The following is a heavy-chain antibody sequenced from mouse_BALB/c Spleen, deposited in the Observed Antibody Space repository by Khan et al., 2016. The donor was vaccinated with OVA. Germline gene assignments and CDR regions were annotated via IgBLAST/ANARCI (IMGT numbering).Heavy chain of an antibody. CDR1: GYTFTSYW. Sequence: VQLQESGAELARPGASVKLSCKASGYTFTSYWMQWVKQRPGQGLEWIGAIYPGDGDTRYTQKFKGKATLTADKSSSTAYMQLSSLASEDSGVYYWARGGIHFDYWGQGTTLTGSS. CDR3: ARGGIHFDY. D-gene: IGHD1-2*01. CDR2: IYPGDGDT. V-gene: IGHV1-87*01. J-gene: IGHJ2*01.